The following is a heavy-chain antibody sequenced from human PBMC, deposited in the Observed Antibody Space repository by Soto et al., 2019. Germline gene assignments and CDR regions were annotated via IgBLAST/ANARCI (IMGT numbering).Heavy chain of an antibody. CDR3: AKLYDSSGPLGYYFDY. J-gene: IGHJ4*02. CDR1: GYTFTSYD. Sequence: ASVKVSCKASGYTFTSYDINWVRQATGQGLEWMGWMNPNSGNTGYAQKFQGRVTMTRNTSISTAYMELSSLRSEDTDVYYCAKLYDSSGPLGYYFDYWGQGTLVTVSS. V-gene: IGHV1-8*01. D-gene: IGHD3-22*01. CDR2: MNPNSGNT.